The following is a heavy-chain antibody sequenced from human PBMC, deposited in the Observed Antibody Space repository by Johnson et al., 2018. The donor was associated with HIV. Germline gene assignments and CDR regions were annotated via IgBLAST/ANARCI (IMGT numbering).Heavy chain of an antibody. Sequence: VQLVESGGGLVQPGGSLRLSCAASGFTFSSYAMSWVRQAPGKGLEWVSAISGSGGSTYYADSVKGRFTISRDNSKNTLYLQMDSLRIEDTGVYYCARDDRPDGFDIWGQGTMVTVSS. CDR3: ARDDRPDGFDI. CDR2: ISGSGGST. D-gene: IGHD1-14*01. CDR1: GFTFSSYA. V-gene: IGHV3-23*04. J-gene: IGHJ3*02.